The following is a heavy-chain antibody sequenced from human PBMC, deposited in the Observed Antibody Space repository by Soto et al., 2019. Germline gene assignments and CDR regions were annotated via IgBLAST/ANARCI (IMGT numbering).Heavy chain of an antibody. CDR1: GGSISSYY. CDR2: IYYSGST. D-gene: IGHD3-22*01. J-gene: IGHJ5*02. CDR3: ARDKGTSYYDSSGYSGPNWFDP. V-gene: IGHV4-59*01. Sequence: SETLSLTCTVSGGSISSYYWSWIRQPPGKGLEWIGYIYYSGSTNYNPFLKSRVTISVDTSKNQFSLKLSSVTAADTAVYYCARDKGTSYYDSSGYSGPNWFDPWGQGTLVTVSS.